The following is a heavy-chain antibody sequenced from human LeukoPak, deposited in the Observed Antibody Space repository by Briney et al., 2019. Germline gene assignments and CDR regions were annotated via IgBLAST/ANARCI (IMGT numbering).Heavy chain of an antibody. D-gene: IGHD6-13*01. J-gene: IGHJ4*02. V-gene: IGHV3-30*02. Sequence: GGSLRLSCAASGFTFSSYDIHWVRQAPGKGLEWVAFIRNDGNNKLYADSVKGRFTISRDNSKNTLYLQMNSLRAEDTAVYYCAKDSHSWSRDYWGQGTLVTVSS. CDR2: IRNDGNNK. CDR1: GFTFSSYD. CDR3: AKDSHSWSRDY.